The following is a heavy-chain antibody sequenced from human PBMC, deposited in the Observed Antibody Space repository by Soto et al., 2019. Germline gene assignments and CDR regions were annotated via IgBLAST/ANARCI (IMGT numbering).Heavy chain of an antibody. CDR3: ARERVKMIVVVITIHYYSYGTVV. J-gene: IGHJ6*02. CDR2: IVPLFRTT. CDR1: GGTFSSYA. Sequence: PVKVSCKTSGGTFSSYAISWVRQAPGQGLEWMGGIVPLFRTTNYAQKLQGRVTMTTDTSTSTAYMELRSLRSDDTAVYYCARERVKMIVVVITIHYYSYGTVVRGQAPMVTV. D-gene: IGHD3-22*01. V-gene: IGHV1-69*05.